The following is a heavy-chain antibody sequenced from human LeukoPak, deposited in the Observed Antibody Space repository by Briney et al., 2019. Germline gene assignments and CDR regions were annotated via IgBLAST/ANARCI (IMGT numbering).Heavy chain of an antibody. CDR2: IRSKANSYAT. D-gene: IGHD5-12*01. Sequence: PGGSLRLSCSASGVTFSGSAMHWVRQASGKGLEWVGRIRSKANSYATAYAASVKGRFTISRDDSKNTAYLQMNSLKTEDTAVYYCTRGYGGYAAWGQGTLVTVSS. CDR1: GVTFSGSA. V-gene: IGHV3-73*01. CDR3: TRGYGGYAA. J-gene: IGHJ5*02.